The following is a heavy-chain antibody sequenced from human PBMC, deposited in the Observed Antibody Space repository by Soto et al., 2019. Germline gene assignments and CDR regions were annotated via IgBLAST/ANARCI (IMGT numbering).Heavy chain of an antibody. CDR3: VRDEDPDSVAMYSGMDV. CDR2: IYPDDSDT. CDR1: GFRFTSYW. Sequence: PRESLKISCKGSGFRFTSYWIAWVRQMPGKGLEWMGIIYPDDSDTRYSPSFQGQVTISADKSISTAFLQWGSLRASDTAMYYCVRDEDPDSVAMYSGMDVWGKGTTVTAPS. V-gene: IGHV5-51*01. J-gene: IGHJ6*04. D-gene: IGHD2-15*01.